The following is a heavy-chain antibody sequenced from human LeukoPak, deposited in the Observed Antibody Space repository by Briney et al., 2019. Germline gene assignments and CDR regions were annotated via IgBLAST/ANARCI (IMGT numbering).Heavy chain of an antibody. J-gene: IGHJ4*02. CDR1: GFTFIVYG. V-gene: IGHV3-30*02. Sequence: PGGSLRLSCAASGFTFIVYGMHWVRKAPGKGLEWVAFIRNDGSKRYYADSVKGRFTISRDNSKNTLYLQMNSLRAEDTAVYYCARDVVVVTATPYFDYWGQGTLVTVSS. CDR2: IRNDGSKR. CDR3: ARDVVVVTATPYFDY. D-gene: IGHD2-21*02.